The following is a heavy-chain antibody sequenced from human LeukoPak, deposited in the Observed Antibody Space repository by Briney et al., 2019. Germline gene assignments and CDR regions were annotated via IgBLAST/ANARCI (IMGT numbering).Heavy chain of an antibody. D-gene: IGHD3-3*01. CDR1: GGTFSSYD. V-gene: IGHV1-18*01. Sequence: ASVKVSCKASGGTFSSYDISWVRQAPGQGLEWMAWISTYNGNTNYALKVQGRATMTTDTSTSTAYMELRSLRSDDTAVYYCARVLRYDFWSAYYFDYWGQGTLVTVSS. J-gene: IGHJ4*02. CDR3: ARVLRYDFWSAYYFDY. CDR2: ISTYNGNT.